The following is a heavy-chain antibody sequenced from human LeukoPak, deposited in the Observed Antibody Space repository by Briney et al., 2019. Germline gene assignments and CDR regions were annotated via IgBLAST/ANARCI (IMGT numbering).Heavy chain of an antibody. V-gene: IGHV3-49*04. D-gene: IGHD4-17*01. J-gene: IGHJ6*04. CDR1: GFTFDDYA. CDR3: TKAPRTTTVTYYYGMDV. Sequence: GGSLRLSCTASGFTFDDYAMSWVRQAPGKGLEWVGFIRSKAYGGTTEYAASVKGRFTISRDDSKSIAYLQMNSLKTEDTAEYYCTKAPRTTTVTYYYGMDVWGKGITVTVSS. CDR2: IRSKAYGGTT.